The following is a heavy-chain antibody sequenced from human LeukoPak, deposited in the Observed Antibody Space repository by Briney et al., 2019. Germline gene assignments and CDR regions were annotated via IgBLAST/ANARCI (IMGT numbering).Heavy chain of an antibody. CDR1: GGYISSYY. Sequence: LETLSLTCTVSGGYISSYYWSWIRQPPGKGLEWIGYIYYSGSSNYNPSLKSRVTISVDTSKNQISLKLSSVTAADTAVYYCARANRYDLYFDYWGQGTLVTVSS. V-gene: IGHV4-59*01. D-gene: IGHD5-12*01. CDR3: ARANRYDLYFDY. J-gene: IGHJ4*02. CDR2: IYYSGSS.